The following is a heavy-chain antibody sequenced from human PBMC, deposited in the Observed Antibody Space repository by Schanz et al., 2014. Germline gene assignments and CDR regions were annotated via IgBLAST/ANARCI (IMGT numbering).Heavy chain of an antibody. V-gene: IGHV3-11*01. Sequence: VQLVESGGGLVQPGGSLRLSCAASGFTFSDYYMNWIRQAPGKGLEWVSYISNSGYTIYYADSVKGRFTISRDNAKTSLYLQMNSLRAEDPAVYYWARAPPPYSSSPYYWYYGMDVWGQGTTVTVSS. D-gene: IGHD6-6*01. CDR1: GFTFSDYY. J-gene: IGHJ6*02. CDR2: ISNSGYTI. CDR3: ARAPPPYSSSPYYWYYGMDV.